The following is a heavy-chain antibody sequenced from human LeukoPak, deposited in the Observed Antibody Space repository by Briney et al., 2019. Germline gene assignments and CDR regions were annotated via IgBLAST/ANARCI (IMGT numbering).Heavy chain of an antibody. CDR3: VHSRNYDSSGSPFDY. Sequence: GGSLRLSCTASGFTFSSYAMHWVRQAPGKGLEWVAVISYDGSNKYYADSVKGRFTISRDNSKNTLYLQMNSLRAEDTAVYYCVHSRNYDSSGSPFDYWGQGTLVTVSS. J-gene: IGHJ4*02. CDR1: GFTFSSYA. V-gene: IGHV3-30-3*01. D-gene: IGHD3-22*01. CDR2: ISYDGSNK.